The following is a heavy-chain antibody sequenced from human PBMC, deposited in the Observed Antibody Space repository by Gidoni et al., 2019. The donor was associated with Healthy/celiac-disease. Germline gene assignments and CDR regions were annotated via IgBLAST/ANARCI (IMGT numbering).Heavy chain of an antibody. CDR2: IIPSCGTA. Sequence: QVQQVQSGAEVKKPRSSVKVSCKASGGTFSSSATSWVRQGPGQGLEWMGGIIPSCGTANYAQKVQGRVTITADEATSTAYMELSSLRSEDTAVYECERERWELQADAFEFWGQGTMVTVSS. CDR3: ERERWELQADAFEF. CDR1: GGTFSSSA. J-gene: IGHJ3*01. V-gene: IGHV1-69*01. D-gene: IGHD1-26*01.